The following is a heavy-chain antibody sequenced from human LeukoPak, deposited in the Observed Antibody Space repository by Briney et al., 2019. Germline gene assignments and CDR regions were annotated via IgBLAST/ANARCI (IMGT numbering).Heavy chain of an antibody. D-gene: IGHD6-19*01. CDR2: INQDGSER. CDR3: ARDHTVDGLVFDS. CDR1: GFTFSSYS. J-gene: IGHJ4*02. Sequence: GGSLRLSCAASGFTFSSYSMNWVRQAPGKGLEWVASINQDGSERYYVGAVKVRFTISRDNAKSSLYLQMNSLRAEDTAVYYCARDHTVDGLVFDSWGQGTLVTVSS. V-gene: IGHV3-7*01.